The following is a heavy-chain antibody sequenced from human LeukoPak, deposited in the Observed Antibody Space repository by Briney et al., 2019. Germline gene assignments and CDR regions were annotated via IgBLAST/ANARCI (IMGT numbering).Heavy chain of an antibody. CDR1: GYTFTSYD. V-gene: IGHV1-8*01. D-gene: IGHD2-2*01. CDR2: MNPNSGNT. J-gene: IGHJ6*02. CDR3: ARAFEYCSSTSCYEGVYYYYGMDV. Sequence: ASVTVSCKASGYTFTSYDINWVRQATGQGLEWMGWMNPNSGNTGYAQKFQGRVTMTRNTSISTAYMELSSLRSEDTAVYYCARAFEYCSSTSCYEGVYYYYGMDVWGQGTTVTVSS.